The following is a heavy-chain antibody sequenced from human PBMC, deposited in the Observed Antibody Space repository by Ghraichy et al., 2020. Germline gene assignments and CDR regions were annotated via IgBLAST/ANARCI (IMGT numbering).Heavy chain of an antibody. CDR2: ISRSGSYI. D-gene: IGHD3/OR15-3a*01. V-gene: IGHV3-21*01. CDR3: AREPFGLGSSGMDV. J-gene: IGHJ6*02. Sequence: GGSLRLSCAASGFSVSNYSMNWVRQAPGKGLEWVSAISRSGSYIYYADSVKGRFIISRDNAKNSVYLQMNSLRVEDTAVYYCAREPFGLGSSGMDVWGQGTTVTVSS. CDR1: GFSVSNYS.